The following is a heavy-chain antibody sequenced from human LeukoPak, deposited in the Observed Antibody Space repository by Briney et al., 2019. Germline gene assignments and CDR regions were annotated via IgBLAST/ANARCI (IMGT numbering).Heavy chain of an antibody. CDR1: GFSFSSYG. J-gene: IGHJ4*02. CDR3: AKGGDYYYDSSGYYDY. D-gene: IGHD3-22*01. V-gene: IGHV3-30*02. Sequence: RPGGSLRLSCAGSGFSFSSYGMHWVRQAPGKGLEWMAFIRSDGSNKYYADSVKGRFTISRDNSKNTVYLQMNSLRAEDTAVYYCAKGGDYYYDSSGYYDYWGQGTLVTVSS. CDR2: IRSDGSNK.